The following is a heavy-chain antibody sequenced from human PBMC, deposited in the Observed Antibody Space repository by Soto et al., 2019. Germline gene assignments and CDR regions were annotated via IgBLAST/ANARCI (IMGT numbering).Heavy chain of an antibody. CDR3: ARTYSSNWLEGWFDP. D-gene: IGHD6-13*01. Sequence: PGESLKISCKASGYTFARYWIGWVRQMPGKGLEWMGIIYPDDSDTRYSPSFQGQVTISVDKSLNTAYLQWTSLKASDTAMYYCARTYSSNWLEGWFDPWGQGTLVTVSS. J-gene: IGHJ5*02. CDR2: IYPDDSDT. CDR1: GYTFARYW. V-gene: IGHV5-51*01.